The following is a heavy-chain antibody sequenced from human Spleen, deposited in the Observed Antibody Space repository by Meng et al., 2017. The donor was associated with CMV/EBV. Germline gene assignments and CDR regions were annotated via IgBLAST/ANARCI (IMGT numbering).Heavy chain of an antibody. CDR2: ISHNGIT. CDR3: ARSPGYWSLDY. D-gene: IGHD2-8*02. V-gene: IGHV4-4*01. CDR1: GYYISSNKW. Sequence: TCAVSGYYISSNKWWSWVRQTPGKGLEWIGEISHNGITKYNPSLKSRVTISLEKTNNHFSLILTSVTAADTGVYFCARSPGYWSLDYWGQGTLVTVSS. J-gene: IGHJ4*02.